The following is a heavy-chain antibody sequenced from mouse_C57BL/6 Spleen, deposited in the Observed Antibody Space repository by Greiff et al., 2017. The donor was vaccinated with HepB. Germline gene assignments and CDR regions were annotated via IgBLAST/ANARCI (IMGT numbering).Heavy chain of an antibody. D-gene: IGHD2-5*01. V-gene: IGHV5-9-1*02. J-gene: IGHJ1*03. CDR2: ISSGGDYI. Sequence: EVKLMESGEGLVKPGGSLKLSCAASGFTFSSYAMSWVRQTPEKRLEWVAYISSGGDYIYYADTVKGRFTISRDNARNTLYLQMSSLKSEDTAMYYCTRAYYSNYEDWYFDVWGTGTTVTVSS. CDR1: GFTFSSYA. CDR3: TRAYYSNYEDWYFDV.